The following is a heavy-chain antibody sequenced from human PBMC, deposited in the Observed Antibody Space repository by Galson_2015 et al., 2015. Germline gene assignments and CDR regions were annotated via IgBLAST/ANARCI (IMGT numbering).Heavy chain of an antibody. V-gene: IGHV3-48*03. Sequence: SLRLSCAASGFTFSSYEMNWVRQAPGKGLEWVSYISSSGSTIYYADSVKGRFTISRDNAKNSLYLQMNSLRAEDTAVYYCAKAGSGQHAYYYYGMDVWGQGTTVTVSS. CDR3: AKAGSGQHAYYYYGMDV. CDR1: GFTFSSYE. CDR2: ISSSGSTI. D-gene: IGHD6-19*01. J-gene: IGHJ6*02.